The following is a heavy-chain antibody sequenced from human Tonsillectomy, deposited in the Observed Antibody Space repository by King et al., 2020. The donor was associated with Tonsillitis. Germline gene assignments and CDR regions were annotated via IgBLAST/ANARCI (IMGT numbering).Heavy chain of an antibody. V-gene: IGHV5-51*01. D-gene: IGHD5/OR15-5a*01. CDR1: GYSFTSYW. Sequence: QLVQSGAEVKKPGESLKMSCKGSGYSFTSYWIAWVRQMPGKGLEWMGIIYPDDSETRYSPSFQGQVTISADRSISTAYLQWSSLKASDTAMYYCARASVGYSGDYYCGLDVWGQGTTVTVSS. CDR2: IYPDDSET. CDR3: ARASVGYSGDYYCGLDV. J-gene: IGHJ6*02.